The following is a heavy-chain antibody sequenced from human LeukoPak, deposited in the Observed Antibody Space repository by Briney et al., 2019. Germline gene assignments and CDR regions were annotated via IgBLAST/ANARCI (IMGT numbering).Heavy chain of an antibody. D-gene: IGHD3-22*01. CDR3: ARDQYPTMIVAASDY. Sequence: ASVKVSCKASGYTFTSYGISWVRQAPGQGLEWMGWISAYNGNTNYAQKLQGRVTMTTDTSTSTAYMELRSLRSDDTAVYYCARDQYPTMIVAASDYWGQGTLVTVSS. CDR2: ISAYNGNT. V-gene: IGHV1-18*01. CDR1: GYTFTSYG. J-gene: IGHJ4*02.